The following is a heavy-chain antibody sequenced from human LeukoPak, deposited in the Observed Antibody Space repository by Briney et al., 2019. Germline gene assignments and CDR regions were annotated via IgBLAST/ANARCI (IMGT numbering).Heavy chain of an antibody. CDR3: AKDQDYDILTGYLGSLDY. CDR2: ISGSGGST. J-gene: IGHJ4*02. CDR1: GFTVSSNY. D-gene: IGHD3-9*01. V-gene: IGHV3-23*01. Sequence: GGSLRLSCAVSGFTVSSNYMSWVRQAPGKGLEWVSVISGSGGSTYYADSVKGRFTISRDNSKNTLYLQMNSLRAEDTAVYYCAKDQDYDILTGYLGSLDYWGQGTLVTVSS.